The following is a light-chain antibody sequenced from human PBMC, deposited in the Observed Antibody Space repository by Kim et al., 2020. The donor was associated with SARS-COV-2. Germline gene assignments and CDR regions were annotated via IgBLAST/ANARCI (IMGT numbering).Light chain of an antibody. J-gene: IGKJ1*01. Sequence: EIVMTQSPATLSVSPGERAALSCRASQSISSNLVWYQQKPGQAPRLLIYGASSRATGIPTRFSGSGSGTEFTLTISSLQSEDFAVYYCQQYNNWPRTFGQRTKVEIK. CDR1: QSISSN. V-gene: IGKV3-15*01. CDR2: GAS. CDR3: QQYNNWPRT.